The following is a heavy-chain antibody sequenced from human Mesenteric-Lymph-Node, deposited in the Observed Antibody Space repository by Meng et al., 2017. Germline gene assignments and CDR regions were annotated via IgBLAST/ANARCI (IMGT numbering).Heavy chain of an antibody. V-gene: IGHV1-69*05. CDR3: ARSSGYDY. CDR2: IIPIFGTA. Sequence: SVKVSCKASGYTFISYGISWVRQAPGQGLEWMGGIIPIFGTANYAQKFQGRVTITRNTSISTAYMELSSLRSEDTAVYYCARSSGYDYWGQGTLVTVSS. CDR1: GYTFISYG. J-gene: IGHJ4*02. D-gene: IGHD6-19*01.